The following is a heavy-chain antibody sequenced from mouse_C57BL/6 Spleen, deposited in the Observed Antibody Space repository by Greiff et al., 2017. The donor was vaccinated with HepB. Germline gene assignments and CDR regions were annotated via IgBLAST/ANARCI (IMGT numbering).Heavy chain of an antibody. D-gene: IGHD2-5*01. CDR3: ARENDYSNYAMDY. V-gene: IGHV1-26*01. CDR1: GYTFTDYY. Sequence: SGPELVKPGASVKISCKASGYTFTDYYMNWVKQSHGKSLEWIGDINPNNGGTSYNQKFKGKATLTVDKSSSTAYMELRSLTSEDSAVYYCARENDYSNYAMDYWGQGTSVTVSS. CDR2: INPNNGGT. J-gene: IGHJ4*01.